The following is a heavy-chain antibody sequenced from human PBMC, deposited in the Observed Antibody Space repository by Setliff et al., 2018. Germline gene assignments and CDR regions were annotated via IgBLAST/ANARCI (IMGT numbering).Heavy chain of an antibody. CDR3: ARDRSAYSYGLDV. D-gene: IGHD2-15*01. CDR2: VYHNGNT. J-gene: IGHJ6*02. CDR1: GGSISPYF. Sequence: SETLSLTCTVSGGSISPYFWSWVRQPPGKGLEWIGYVYHNGNTNFNPSLKRRVTMSVDTSKNQFALHLKSVTAADTAVYYCARDRSAYSYGLDVWGQGTTVTVSS. V-gene: IGHV4-59*01.